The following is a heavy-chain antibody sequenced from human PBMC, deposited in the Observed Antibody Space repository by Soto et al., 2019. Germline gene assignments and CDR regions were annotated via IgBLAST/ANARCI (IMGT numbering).Heavy chain of an antibody. Sequence: AASVKVSCKASGGTFSSYAISWVRQAPGQGLEWMGGIIPIFGTANYAQKFQGRVTITADESTSTAYMELSSLRSEDTAVYYCARVPHYGDYVGGWFDPWGQGTLVTVSS. CDR3: ARVPHYGDYVGGWFDP. D-gene: IGHD4-17*01. CDR2: IIPIFGTA. J-gene: IGHJ5*02. V-gene: IGHV1-69*13. CDR1: GGTFSSYA.